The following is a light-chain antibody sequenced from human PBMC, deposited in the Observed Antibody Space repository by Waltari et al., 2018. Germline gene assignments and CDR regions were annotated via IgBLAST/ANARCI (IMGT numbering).Light chain of an antibody. Sequence: DIQMTQSPSSLSASVGDRVTITCRASQSISSYLNWYQQKPGKAPKLLIYAASSLQSVVPSRFSVSGSGTDLTLTISSLQPEDFATYYCQQSYSTPITFGQATRLEIK. J-gene: IGKJ5*01. CDR1: QSISSY. CDR3: QQSYSTPIT. CDR2: AAS. V-gene: IGKV1-39*01.